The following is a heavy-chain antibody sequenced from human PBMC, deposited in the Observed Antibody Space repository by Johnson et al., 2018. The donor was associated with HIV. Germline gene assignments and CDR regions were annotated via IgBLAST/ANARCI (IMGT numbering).Heavy chain of an antibody. CDR1: GFTFDDYG. V-gene: IGHV3-7*01. D-gene: IGHD3-16*01. CDR3: AREKIKGYAFDI. J-gene: IGHJ3*02. Sequence: VRLVESGGRVVRPGVSLRLSCAASGFTFDDYGMSWVRQAPGKGLEWVANIKQDGSEKYYVDSVKGRFTISRDNAKNSLYLQMNSLRAEDTAVYYCAREKIKGYAFDIWGQGTMVTVSS. CDR2: IKQDGSEK.